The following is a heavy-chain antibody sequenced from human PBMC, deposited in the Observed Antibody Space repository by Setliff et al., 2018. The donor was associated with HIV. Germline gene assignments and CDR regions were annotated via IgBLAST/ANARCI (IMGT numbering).Heavy chain of an antibody. CDR2: INPNSGGT. V-gene: IGHV1-2*02. CDR3: ARGDIIAVPAAIDMDV. J-gene: IGHJ6*03. D-gene: IGHD2-2*01. CDR1: GYTFSGYY. Sequence: ASVKVSCKASGYTFSGYYMHWVRQAPGQGLEWMGWINPNSGGTNYAQKFQGRVTTTRDTSISTAYMELSRLRSDDTAVYYCARGDIIAVPAAIDMDVWGKGTTVTVSS.